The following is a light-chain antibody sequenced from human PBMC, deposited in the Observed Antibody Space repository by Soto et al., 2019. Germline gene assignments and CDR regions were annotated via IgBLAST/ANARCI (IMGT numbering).Light chain of an antibody. J-gene: IGKJ5*01. V-gene: IGKV3-20*01. CDR3: QQYGNSPGIS. Sequence: DIPSTQSPDSQALCPGVGATLSCRASKDVDSKPSAWYQHKPGQAPRLLIYAASSRATGIPDRFSGSGSGTDFTLSISRLETEDFAVYYCQQYGNSPGISFGQGTRLE. CDR2: AAS. CDR1: KDVDSKP.